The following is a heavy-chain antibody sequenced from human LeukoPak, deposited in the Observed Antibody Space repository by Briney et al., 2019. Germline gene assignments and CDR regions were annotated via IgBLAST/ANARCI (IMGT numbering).Heavy chain of an antibody. Sequence: GGSLRLSCAASGFTFSSYGMNWVRQAPGKGLEWVSYISSTGSTIYYADSVKGRFTISRDNAKNSLYLQMNSLRAGDTGVYYCARNYYASGISQFDYWGQGTLVTVSS. CDR3: ARNYYASGISQFDY. CDR2: ISSTGSTI. CDR1: GFTFSSYG. J-gene: IGHJ4*02. V-gene: IGHV3-48*03. D-gene: IGHD3-10*01.